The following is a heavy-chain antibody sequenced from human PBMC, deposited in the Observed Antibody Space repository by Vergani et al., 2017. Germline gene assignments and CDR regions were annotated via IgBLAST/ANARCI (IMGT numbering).Heavy chain of an antibody. J-gene: IGHJ5*02. CDR2: ISSSGSTK. V-gene: IGHV3-48*03. CDR3: ARELYSYGYNNWFDP. CDR1: GFTFSSYE. Sequence: EVQLVESGGGLVQPGGSLRLSCAASGFTFSSYEMNWVRQAPGKGLEWVSYISSSGSTKYYADSVKGRFTISRGNAKNSLYLQMNSLRAEDTAVYYCARELYSYGYNNWFDPWGQGTLVTVSS. D-gene: IGHD5-18*01.